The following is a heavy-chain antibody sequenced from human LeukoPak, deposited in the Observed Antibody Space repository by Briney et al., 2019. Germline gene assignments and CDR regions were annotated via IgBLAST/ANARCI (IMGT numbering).Heavy chain of an antibody. CDR3: ATLAAAGTWNWFDP. D-gene: IGHD6-13*01. J-gene: IGHJ5*02. V-gene: IGHV5-51*01. CDR1: GYSFTSYW. Sequence: GESLKISCNGSGYSFTSYWIGWVRPMPGKGLEGMGIIYPRDSYTRYSPSFQGQVTISADKSISTAYLQWRSLKASDTAMYYCATLAAAGTWNWFDPWGQGTLVTVSS. CDR2: IYPRDSYT.